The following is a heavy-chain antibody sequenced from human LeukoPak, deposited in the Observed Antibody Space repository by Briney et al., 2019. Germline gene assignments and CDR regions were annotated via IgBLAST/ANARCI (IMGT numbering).Heavy chain of an antibody. V-gene: IGHV1-69*13. CDR3: ARVRGKVRAAARYDAFDI. CDR2: IIPIFGTA. J-gene: IGHJ3*02. D-gene: IGHD6-13*01. Sequence: WASVKVSCKASGGTFSSYAISWVRQAPGQGLEWMGGIIPIFGTANYAQKFQGRVTITADESTSTAYMELSSLRSEDTAVYYCARVRGKVRAAARYDAFDIWGQGTMVTVSS. CDR1: GGTFSSYA.